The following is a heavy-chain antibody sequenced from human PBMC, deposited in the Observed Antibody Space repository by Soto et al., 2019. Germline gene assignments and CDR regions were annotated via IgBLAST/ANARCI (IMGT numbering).Heavy chain of an antibody. D-gene: IGHD2-2*01. J-gene: IGHJ6*02. CDR1: GGSISSGSYY. Sequence: SETLSLTCTVSGGSISSGSYYWGWIRQPPGKGLEWIGSIYYSGSTYYNPSLKSRVTISVDTSKNQFSPKLSSVTAADTAVYYCARTLGYCSSTSCRMHYYYYYGMDVWGQGTTVTVSS. CDR2: IYYSGST. V-gene: IGHV4-39*01. CDR3: ARTLGYCSSTSCRMHYYYYYGMDV.